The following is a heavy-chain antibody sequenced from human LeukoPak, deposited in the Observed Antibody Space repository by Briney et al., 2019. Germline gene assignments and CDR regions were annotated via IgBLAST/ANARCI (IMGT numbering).Heavy chain of an antibody. V-gene: IGHV3-74*01. J-gene: IGHJ5*02. CDR1: GFTFSRYW. CDR2: INIDGSST. D-gene: IGHD4-17*01. Sequence: PGGSLRLSCAASGFTFSRYWMHWVRQGPGKGLVWVSRINIDGSSTRYADSVKGRFTISRDNAKNTLSLQMNSLRAEDTAVYYCARDWSSVNWFDTWGQGTLVTVSS. CDR3: ARDWSSVNWFDT.